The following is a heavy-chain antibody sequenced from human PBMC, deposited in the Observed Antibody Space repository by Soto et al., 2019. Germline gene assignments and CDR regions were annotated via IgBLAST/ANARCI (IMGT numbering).Heavy chain of an antibody. Sequence: KASETLSLTCVVNGGSLSRFSWRWIRQPPGKXLEWIGEITRSGSTNYNSSLKSRVTISVDTFENQLSLKLSSVTAADTAVYYCAREGGRRDFSKMSTDYDRMSSWLDSWGQGTLVTVSS. CDR2: ITRSGST. D-gene: IGHD4-17*01. V-gene: IGHV4-34*01. CDR1: GGSLSRFS. J-gene: IGHJ5*01. CDR3: AREGGRRDFSKMSTDYDRMSSWLDS.